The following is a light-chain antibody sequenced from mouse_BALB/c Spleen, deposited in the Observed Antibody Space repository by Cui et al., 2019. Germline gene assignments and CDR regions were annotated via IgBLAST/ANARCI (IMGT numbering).Light chain of an antibody. Sequence: QIVLTQSPALMSASPGEKVTMTCSASSSVSYMYWYQQKPRSSPKHWIYLTSNLASGVPARFSGSGSGTSYSLTISSMEAEDAATYYCQQWSSNPPTFGSGTKLEIK. CDR2: LTS. V-gene: IGKV4-68*01. CDR1: SSVSY. J-gene: IGKJ4*01. CDR3: QQWSSNPPT.